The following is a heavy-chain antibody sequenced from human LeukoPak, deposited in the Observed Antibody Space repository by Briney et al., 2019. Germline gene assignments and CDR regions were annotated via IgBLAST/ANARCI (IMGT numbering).Heavy chain of an antibody. CDR2: IYTSGST. V-gene: IGHV4-61*02. J-gene: IGHJ3*02. CDR1: GGSISSGSYY. D-gene: IGHD3-22*01. Sequence: PSETLPLTCTVSGGSISSGSYYWSWIRQPAGKGLEWIGRIYTSGSTNYNPSLKSRVTISVDTSKNQSSLKLSSVTAADTAVYYCARTYYYDSSGSPSRVRAFDIWGQGTMVTVSS. CDR3: ARTYYYDSSGSPSRVRAFDI.